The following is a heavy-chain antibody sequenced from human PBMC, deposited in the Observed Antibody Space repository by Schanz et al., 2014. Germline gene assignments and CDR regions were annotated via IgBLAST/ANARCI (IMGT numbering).Heavy chain of an antibody. CDR1: GFTVNTNY. Sequence: EVQLVESGGGLIQPGGSLRLSCAVSGFTVNTNYMSWVRQAPGKGLEWMANRKQDGIEKYYVDSVKGRFTISRDNAKNSLYLQMNSLTADDTAVYYCARDKGGYYPFDYWGRGTLVTVSS. D-gene: IGHD3-3*01. CDR3: ARDKGGYYPFDY. J-gene: IGHJ4*02. V-gene: IGHV3-7*01. CDR2: RKQDGIEK.